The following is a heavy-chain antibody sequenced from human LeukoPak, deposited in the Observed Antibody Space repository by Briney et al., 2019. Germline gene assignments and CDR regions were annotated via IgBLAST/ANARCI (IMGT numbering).Heavy chain of an antibody. CDR2: INWNGGST. J-gene: IGHJ4*02. CDR1: GFTFDDYG. V-gene: IGHV3-20*04. Sequence: PGGSLRLSCAASGFTFDDYGMSWVRQAPGKGLEWVSGINWNGGSTGYADSVKGRFTISRDNSKNTLYLQMNSLRTEDTAVYYCARASGCSSTSCLHHFDYWGQGTLVTVSS. D-gene: IGHD2-2*01. CDR3: ARASGCSSTSCLHHFDY.